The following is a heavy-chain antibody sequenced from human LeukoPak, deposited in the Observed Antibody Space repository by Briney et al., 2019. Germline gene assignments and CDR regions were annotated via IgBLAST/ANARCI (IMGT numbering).Heavy chain of an antibody. CDR2: IKQDGSEK. CDR3: AKHYDFWSGYGSNWFDP. D-gene: IGHD3-3*01. CDR1: GFTFSSYW. J-gene: IGHJ5*02. Sequence: GGSLRLSCAASGFTFSSYWMSWVRQAPGKGLEWVANIKQDGSEKYYVDSVKGRFTISRDNAKNSLDLQMNSLSVEDTAVYYRAKHYDFWSGYGSNWFDPWGQGTLVTVSS. V-gene: IGHV3-7*01.